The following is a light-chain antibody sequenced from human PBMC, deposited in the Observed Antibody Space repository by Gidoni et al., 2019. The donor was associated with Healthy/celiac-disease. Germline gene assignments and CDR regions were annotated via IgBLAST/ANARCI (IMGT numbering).Light chain of an antibody. J-gene: IGKJ1*01. CDR1: QSVLYSSNNKND. V-gene: IGKV4-1*01. CDR2: WAS. Sequence: DIVMTQSPDSLAGSLGERATINCKSSQSVLYSSNNKNDLAWYQQKPGQPPKLLIYWASTRESGVPDRFSGSGSGTDFTLTISSLQAEDVAVYYCQQYYSTLWTFGQGTKVEIK. CDR3: QQYYSTLWT.